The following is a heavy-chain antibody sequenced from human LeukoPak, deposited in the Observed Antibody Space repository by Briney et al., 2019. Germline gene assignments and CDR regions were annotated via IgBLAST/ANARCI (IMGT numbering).Heavy chain of an antibody. V-gene: IGHV3-23*01. D-gene: IGHD5-18*01. CDR2: ISGSGGST. CDR3: AKDDRIQTRRYSYNY. Sequence: PGGSLRLSCAASGFTFSSYAMSWVRQAPGKGLEWVSVISGSGGSTPYADSVKGRFTISRDNSMNTLYLQMNSLRAEDTAVYYCAKDDRIQTRRYSYNYWGQGTLVTVSS. J-gene: IGHJ4*02. CDR1: GFTFSSYA.